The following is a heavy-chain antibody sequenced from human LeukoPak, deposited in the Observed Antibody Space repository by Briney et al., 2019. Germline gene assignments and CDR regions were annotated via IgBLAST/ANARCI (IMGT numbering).Heavy chain of an antibody. CDR1: GGSFSGYY. J-gene: IGHJ5*02. Sequence: SETLSLTCAVYGGSFSGYYWSWIRQPPGKGLEWIGEINHSGSTNYNPSLKSRVTISVDTSKNQFSLKLSSVTAADTAVYYCARADSSGYLTSSWGQGTLVTVSS. D-gene: IGHD3-22*01. CDR2: INHSGST. V-gene: IGHV4-34*01. CDR3: ARADSSGYLTSS.